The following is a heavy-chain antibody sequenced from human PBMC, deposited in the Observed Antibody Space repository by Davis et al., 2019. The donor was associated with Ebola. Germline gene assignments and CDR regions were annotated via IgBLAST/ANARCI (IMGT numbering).Heavy chain of an antibody. CDR2: IWSDQRK. D-gene: IGHD4/OR15-4a*01. CDR3: VKTEYGVIY. CDR1: GFNFNTYE. J-gene: IGHJ4*02. Sequence: GESLKISCVVSGFNFNTYEMNWVRQAPGKGLEWVAVIWSDQRKLYGDSVRGRFTISRDNPENTVYLQTNSLRVEDTAFYYCVKTEYGVIYWGQGTQVTVSS. V-gene: IGHV3-33*03.